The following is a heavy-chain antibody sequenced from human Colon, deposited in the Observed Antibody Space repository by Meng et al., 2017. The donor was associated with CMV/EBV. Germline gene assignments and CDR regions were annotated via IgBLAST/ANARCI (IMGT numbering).Heavy chain of an antibody. CDR2: ISSSSRYM. CDR1: GFTFSDYD. Sequence: GESLKISCEVSGFTFSDYDMSWARQAPGKGLEWVSSISSSSRYMYYADSVKGRFTICRDNAKNSLYLQMNSLRAEDTAVYYCARDARGSYYFDYWGQGTLVTVSS. J-gene: IGHJ4*02. V-gene: IGHV3-21*01. CDR3: ARDARGSYYFDY. D-gene: IGHD1-26*01.